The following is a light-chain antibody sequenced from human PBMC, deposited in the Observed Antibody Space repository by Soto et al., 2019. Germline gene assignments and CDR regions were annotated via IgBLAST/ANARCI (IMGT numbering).Light chain of an antibody. CDR2: GAS. Sequence: EIVMTQSPATLSMSLGDRATLSCMASQSVSSNLAWYQQKPGQAPRLLIYGASTRATGIPARFSGSGSGTEFTLTISSLQSEDFAVYYCQQYNMWPRTFGQGTKVDIK. CDR3: QQYNMWPRT. J-gene: IGKJ1*01. V-gene: IGKV3-15*01. CDR1: QSVSSN.